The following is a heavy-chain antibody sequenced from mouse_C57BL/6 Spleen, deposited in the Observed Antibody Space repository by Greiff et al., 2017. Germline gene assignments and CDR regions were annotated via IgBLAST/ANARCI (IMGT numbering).Heavy chain of an antibody. CDR3: ASSGYDYGGY. Sequence: LQQSGPELVKPGASVKISCKASGYAFSSSWMNWVKQRPGKGLEWIGRIYPGDGDTNYNGKFKGKATLTADKSSSTAYMQLSSLTSEDSAVYFCASSGYDYGGYWGQGTTLTVSS. J-gene: IGHJ2*01. CDR1: GYAFSSSW. CDR2: IYPGDGDT. D-gene: IGHD2-4*01. V-gene: IGHV1-82*01.